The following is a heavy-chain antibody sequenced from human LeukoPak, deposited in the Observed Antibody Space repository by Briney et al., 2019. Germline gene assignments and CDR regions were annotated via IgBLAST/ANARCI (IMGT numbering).Heavy chain of an antibody. Sequence: KPGGSLRLSYAASGFTFSNSTMNWVRQAPGQGLEWVSSISDSGNSKFYADSVKGRFTISRDNAKISLYLQMSSLRADDTAVYYCAKSCRPYYYYYGMDVWGQGTTVTVSS. V-gene: IGHV3-21*06. CDR1: GFTFSNST. D-gene: IGHD3-16*02. J-gene: IGHJ6*02. CDR3: AKSCRPYYYYYGMDV. CDR2: ISDSGNSK.